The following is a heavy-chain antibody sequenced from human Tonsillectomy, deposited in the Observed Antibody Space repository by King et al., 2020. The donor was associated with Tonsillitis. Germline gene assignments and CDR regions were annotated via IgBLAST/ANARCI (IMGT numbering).Heavy chain of an antibody. CDR2: INHSGSA. CDR3: ARGYYLGYSISRNWFDP. Sequence: VQLQQWGAGLLKPSETLSLTCAVYGGSFSGYYWSWIRQPPEKGLEWIGEINHSGSANYNPSLKSRVTISVDTANNQFSLKLTSVTAADTAVYYCARGYYLGYSISRNWFDPWGQGSLVTVSS. J-gene: IGHJ5*02. V-gene: IGHV4-34*01. D-gene: IGHD5-24*01. CDR1: GGSFSGYY.